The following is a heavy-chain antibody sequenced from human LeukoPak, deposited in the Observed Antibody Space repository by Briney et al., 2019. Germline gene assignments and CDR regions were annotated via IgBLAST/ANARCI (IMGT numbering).Heavy chain of an antibody. Sequence: GGSLRLSCAASRFTFSSNSMNWVRQAPGKGLEWVSSISSSSSYMYYADSVKGRFTISRGNAKNSLYLQMDSLRAEDTAVYYCARAQIIDGYNDAFDIWGQGTLVTVSS. CDR1: RFTFSSNS. CDR3: ARAQIIDGYNDAFDI. CDR2: ISSSSSYM. D-gene: IGHD5-24*01. V-gene: IGHV3-21*01. J-gene: IGHJ3*02.